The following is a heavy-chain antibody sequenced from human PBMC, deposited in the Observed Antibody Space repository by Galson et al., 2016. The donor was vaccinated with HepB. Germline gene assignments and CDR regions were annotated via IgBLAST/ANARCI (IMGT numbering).Heavy chain of an antibody. CDR1: EFSLTTSGVG. CDR3: VHRQYDCWTGAGGMDV. J-gene: IGHJ6*02. Sequence: PALVKPTQTLTLTCTLSEFSLTTSGVGVGWIRQPPGKALEWLAITYWDGDKRYSPSLKSRVTITKDTSKNQVVLTMTNMDPVDTATDYLVHRQYDCWTGAGGMDVWGQGTTVTVSS. V-gene: IGHV2-5*02. D-gene: IGHD3-3*01. CDR2: TYWDGDK.